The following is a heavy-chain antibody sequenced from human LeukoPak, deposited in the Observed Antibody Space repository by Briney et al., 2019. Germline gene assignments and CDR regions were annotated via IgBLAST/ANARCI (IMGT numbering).Heavy chain of an antibody. J-gene: IGHJ6*03. CDR2: IDHSGST. CDR3: ARDVGGSYETSAYPYYLYFYYMDV. D-gene: IGHD3-22*01. CDR1: GDSIRSSD. V-gene: IGHV4-59*07. Sequence: SDTLSLTCSVSGDSIRSSDWIWIRQPPEKGLEWIGYIDHSGSTNYKPSLKSRVTISVDTSNNQISLKLNSVTAADTAVYYCARDVGGSYETSAYPYYLYFYYMDVWGKGTTVTVS.